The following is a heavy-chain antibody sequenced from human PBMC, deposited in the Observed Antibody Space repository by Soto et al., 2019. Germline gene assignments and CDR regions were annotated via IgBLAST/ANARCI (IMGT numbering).Heavy chain of an antibody. J-gene: IGHJ6*03. D-gene: IGHD2-15*01. CDR3: AGCRVKYY. Sequence: QVQLVQSGPEVRNPGSSVRVSCKASGGTFTTHAINWVRQAPGQGLEWVGMIIPLYGRTNYAQKLQGRVTISADESTRPSVFDLRPRSSGASDSKSCAGCRVKYY. V-gene: IGHV1-69*18. CDR1: GGTFTTHA. CDR2: IIPLYGRT.